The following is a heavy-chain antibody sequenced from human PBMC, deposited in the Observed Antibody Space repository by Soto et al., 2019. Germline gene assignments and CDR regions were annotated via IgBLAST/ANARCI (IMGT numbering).Heavy chain of an antibody. Sequence: ASVKVSCKASGGTVRSYALSRVRQAPRQGLEWMGGIIPIFGTANYAQKFQGRVTITADESTSTAYMELSSLRSEDTAVYYCAREGGYGDYGYYFDYWGQGTLVTVSS. V-gene: IGHV1-69*13. CDR2: IIPIFGTA. CDR3: AREGGYGDYGYYFDY. J-gene: IGHJ4*02. D-gene: IGHD4-17*01. CDR1: GGTVRSYA.